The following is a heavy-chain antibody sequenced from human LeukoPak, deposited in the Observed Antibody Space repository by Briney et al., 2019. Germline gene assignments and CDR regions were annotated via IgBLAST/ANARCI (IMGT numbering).Heavy chain of an antibody. Sequence: VGCLRLSCTGSGFNFGFDAYSVSWVRQAPGKGLEWVGFIRADKHGGTTEYAASVKGRFAISRDDSKSIAYLQLNSLKTEDTAIYYCTAEQNYWGQGTLVAVSS. CDR1: GFNFGFDAYS. CDR3: TAEQNY. V-gene: IGHV3-49*04. J-gene: IGHJ4*02. CDR2: IRADKHGGTT.